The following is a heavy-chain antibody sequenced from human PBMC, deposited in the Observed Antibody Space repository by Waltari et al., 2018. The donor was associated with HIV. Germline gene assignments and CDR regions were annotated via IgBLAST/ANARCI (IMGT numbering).Heavy chain of an antibody. CDR2: VNTYNGNT. CDR3: ARVATTETSQFYGMDV. J-gene: IGHJ6*02. Sequence: VQLVQSGTEAKKPGASVKVPCKAPASTFTGFCFIWVRQAPGQGLEGLVWVNTYNGNTNYAQKFQGRVSMTTDTSTSTAYMELRILRSDDTAIYFCARVATTETSQFYGMDVWGQGTTVTVSS. D-gene: IGHD5-12*01. CDR1: ASTFTGFC. V-gene: IGHV1-18*01.